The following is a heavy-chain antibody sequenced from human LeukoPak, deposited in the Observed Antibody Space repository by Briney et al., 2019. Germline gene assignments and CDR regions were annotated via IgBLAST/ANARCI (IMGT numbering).Heavy chain of an antibody. CDR1: GFTFSRYW. CDR3: AREEGSSIYYRYFDY. D-gene: IGHD6-13*01. V-gene: IGHV3-7*04. J-gene: IGHJ4*02. Sequence: GGSLRLSCAASGFTFSRYWMSWVRQAPGKGLEWVANIKQDGSEKYYVGSVKGRFTISRDNAKNSLYLQMNSLRAEDTAVYYCAREEGSSIYYRYFDYWGQGILVTVSS. CDR2: IKQDGSEK.